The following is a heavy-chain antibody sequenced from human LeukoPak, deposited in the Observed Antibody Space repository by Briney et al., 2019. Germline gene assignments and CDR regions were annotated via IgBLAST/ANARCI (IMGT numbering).Heavy chain of an antibody. CDR3: ARVDGDDASDI. J-gene: IGHJ3*02. V-gene: IGHV3-21*01. CDR1: GFTFSSYS. D-gene: IGHD3-10*01. CDR2: ISSSSYI. Sequence: GGSLRLSCAASGFTFSSYSMNWVRQAPGKGLEWVSSISSSSYIYYADSVKGRFTISRDNAKNSLYLQMNSLRAEDTAVYYCARVDGDDASDIWGQGTMVTVSS.